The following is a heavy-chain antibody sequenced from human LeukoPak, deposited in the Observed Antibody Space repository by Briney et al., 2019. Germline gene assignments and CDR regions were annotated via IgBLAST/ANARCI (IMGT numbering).Heavy chain of an antibody. CDR3: ARDDLPSGYSPSADELYNWFDP. V-gene: IGHV1-2*02. J-gene: IGHJ5*02. D-gene: IGHD3-3*01. CDR1: GYTFTGYY. CDR2: INPNIGGT. Sequence: GASVKVSCKASGYTFTGYYMHWVRQAPGQGLEWMGWINPNIGGTNYAQKFQGRVTMTRDTSISTAYMELSRLRSDDTAVYYCARDDLPSGYSPSADELYNWFDPWGQGTLVTASS.